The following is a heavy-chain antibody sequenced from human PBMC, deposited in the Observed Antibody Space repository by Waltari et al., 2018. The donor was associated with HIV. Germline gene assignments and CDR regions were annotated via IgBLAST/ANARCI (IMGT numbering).Heavy chain of an antibody. CDR3: ARHLNHGHDYVWGSYRPFDY. Sequence: QLQLQESGPGLVKPSETLSLTCIVSGGSISSSRHYWGWIRQPPGKGLEWLATISSSGSSFYNPSLKSRLTIAVDTSKNRSSLGLSSVTAADTAVYYCARHLNHGHDYVWGSYRPFDYWGQGTLVTVSS. V-gene: IGHV4-39*01. CDR1: GGSISSSRHY. J-gene: IGHJ4*02. CDR2: ISSSGSS. D-gene: IGHD3-16*02.